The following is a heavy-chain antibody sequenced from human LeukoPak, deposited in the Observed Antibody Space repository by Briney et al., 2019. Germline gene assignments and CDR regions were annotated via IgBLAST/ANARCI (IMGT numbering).Heavy chain of an antibody. V-gene: IGHV3-9*01. J-gene: IGHJ6*03. CDR1: GFIFDDYA. D-gene: IGHD1-26*01. Sequence: GGSLRLSCAASGFIFDDYAMHWVREAPGKGLEWVSGISWNSNIIGYADSVKCRFTISRDNAKNSLYLQMNSLRPEDTALYYCAKDAGGYYYYYMGVWGKGTTVTISS. CDR2: ISWNSNII. CDR3: AKDAGGYYYYYMGV.